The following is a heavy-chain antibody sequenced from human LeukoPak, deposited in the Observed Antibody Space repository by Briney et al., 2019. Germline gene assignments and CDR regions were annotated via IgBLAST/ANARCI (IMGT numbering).Heavy chain of an antibody. CDR2: IYYSGST. CDR1: GGSISSYY. CDR3: ASAAGVIDY. J-gene: IGHJ4*02. D-gene: IGHD2-21*01. V-gene: IGHV4-59*08. Sequence: SETLSLTCTVPGGSISSYYWSWIRQPPGKGLEWIGYIYYSGSTNYNPSLKSRVTISVDTSKNQFSLKLSSVTAADTAVYYCASAAGVIDYWGQGTLVTVSS.